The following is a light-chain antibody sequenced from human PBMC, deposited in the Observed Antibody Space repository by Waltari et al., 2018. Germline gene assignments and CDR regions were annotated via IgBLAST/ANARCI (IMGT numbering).Light chain of an antibody. Sequence: QSALTQPASVSGSPGQSLPLSCTGTSSDVGGYHYASWYQQYPGRAPKLMISAVSKRPSGVSNRFSGSKSGNTASLTISGLQAADEADYYCSSYTSGSTVIFGGGTKLTVL. CDR2: AVS. CDR1: SSDVGGYHY. J-gene: IGLJ2*01. CDR3: SSYTSGSTVI. V-gene: IGLV2-14*03.